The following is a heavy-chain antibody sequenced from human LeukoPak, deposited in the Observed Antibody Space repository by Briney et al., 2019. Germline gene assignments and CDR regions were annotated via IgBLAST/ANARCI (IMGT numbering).Heavy chain of an antibody. CDR1: GFTFSSYE. CDR2: ISSSGSTI. V-gene: IGHV3-48*03. D-gene: IGHD3-10*02. Sequence: GGSLRLSCVASGFTFSSYEMNWVRQAPGKGLEWVSYISSSGSTIYYADSVKGRFTISRDNAKNSLYLQMNSLRAEDTAVYYCAELGITMIGGVWGKGTTVTVSS. J-gene: IGHJ6*04. CDR3: AELGITMIGGV.